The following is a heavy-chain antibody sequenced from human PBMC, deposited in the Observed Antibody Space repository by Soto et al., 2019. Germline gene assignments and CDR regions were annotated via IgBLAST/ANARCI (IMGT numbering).Heavy chain of an antibody. Sequence: QVQLVQTGAEVKKPGSSVKVSCKASGGTFSSYTISWVRQAPGQGLEWMGRIIPILGIANYAQKFQGRVTITADKSTSTANMELSSLRSEDTAVYYCARDYIAAAGKGAFGYWGQGTLVTVSS. CDR1: GGTFSSYT. D-gene: IGHD6-13*01. V-gene: IGHV1-69*08. J-gene: IGHJ4*02. CDR2: IIPILGIA. CDR3: ARDYIAAAGKGAFGY.